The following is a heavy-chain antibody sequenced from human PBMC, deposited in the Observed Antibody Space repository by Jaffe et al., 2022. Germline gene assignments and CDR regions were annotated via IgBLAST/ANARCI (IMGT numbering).Heavy chain of an antibody. CDR2: VIPIFGTT. D-gene: IGHD6-6*01. Sequence: QVQLVQSGAEVKKPGSSVKVSCKSSGGTFSNYGVSWVRQAPGQGLEWMGGVIPIFGTTIYAQKFQGRVTITADESTSTAYMELSSLTSEDTALYYCAREAYSSSSQLDYWGQGTLVTVSS. V-gene: IGHV1-69*01. CDR1: GGTFSNYG. CDR3: AREAYSSSSQLDY. J-gene: IGHJ4*02.